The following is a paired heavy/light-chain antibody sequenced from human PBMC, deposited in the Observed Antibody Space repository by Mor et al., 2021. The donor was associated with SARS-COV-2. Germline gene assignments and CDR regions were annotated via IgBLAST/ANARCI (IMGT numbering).Light chain of an antibody. J-gene: IGLJ3*02. Sequence: QSVLTQPPSVSAAPGQKVTISCSGSSPNIGSNFVSWYQQLPGTAPKLLIYDNYKRPSGIPDRFSGSESGTSVTLGIAGLQTGDEADYYCGTWDTSLSAGVFGGGTKLTVL. V-gene: IGLV1-51*01. CDR2: DNY. CDR1: SPNIGSNF. CDR3: GTWDTSLSAGV.
Heavy chain of an antibody. CDR3: ARLTSVGYSSSSLDY. D-gene: IGHD6-6*01. CDR1: GYSFTSFW. V-gene: IGHV5-10-1*03. J-gene: IGHJ4*02. CDR2: IDPSDSYT. Sequence: EVQLVQSGAEVKKPGESLRISCKGSGYSFTSFWITWVRQMPGKGLEWMGRIDPSDSYTNYSPSFQGHVTISADKSISTAHLQWSSLKASDTAMYYCARLTSVGYSSSSLDYWGQGTLVTVSS.